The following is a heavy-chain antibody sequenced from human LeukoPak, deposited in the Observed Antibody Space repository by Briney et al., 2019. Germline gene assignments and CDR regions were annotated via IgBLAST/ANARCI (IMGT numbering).Heavy chain of an antibody. D-gene: IGHD1-7*01. V-gene: IGHV1-2*02. CDR2: INQNNDGT. CDR3: ARDRQELRARYYGMDV. Sequence: ASVKVSCKASGYTFTGYSMHWVRQAPGQGLEWMGWINQNNDGTNYAQNFQGRVTMTRDTSISTAYMELSRLRSDDTAVYYCARDRQELRARYYGMDVWGQGTTVTVSS. J-gene: IGHJ6*02. CDR1: GYTFTGYS.